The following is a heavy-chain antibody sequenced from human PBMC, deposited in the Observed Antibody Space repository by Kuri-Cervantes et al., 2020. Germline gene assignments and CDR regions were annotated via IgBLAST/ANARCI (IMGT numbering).Heavy chain of an antibody. J-gene: IGHJ4*02. CDR2: ISYDGSNK. CDR1: GFTFSSYA. CDR3: ARPGVAATPFDY. V-gene: IGHV3-30-3*01. D-gene: IGHD2-15*01. Sequence: GGSLRLSCAASGFTFSSYAMHWVRQAPGKGLEWVAVISYDGSNKYYADSVKGRFTISRDNSKNTLYLQMNSLRAEDTAVYYCARPGVAATPFDYWGQGTLVTVSS.